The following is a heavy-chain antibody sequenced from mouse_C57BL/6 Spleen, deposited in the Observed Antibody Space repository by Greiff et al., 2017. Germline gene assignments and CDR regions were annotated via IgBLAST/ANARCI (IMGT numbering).Heavy chain of an antibody. V-gene: IGHV2-5*01. CDR1: GFSLTSYG. Sequence: VKLVESGPGLVQPSQSLSITCTVSGFSLTSYGVHWVRQSPGQGLEWLGVIWRGGSTDYNAAFMSRLSITKDNSKSQVFFKMNSLQADDTAIYYCASYYSNYEDYAMDYWGQGTSVTVSS. CDR3: ASYYSNYEDYAMDY. D-gene: IGHD2-5*01. J-gene: IGHJ4*01. CDR2: IWRGGST.